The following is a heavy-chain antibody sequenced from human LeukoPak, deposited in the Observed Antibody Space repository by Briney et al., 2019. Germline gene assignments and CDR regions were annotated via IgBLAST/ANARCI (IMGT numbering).Heavy chain of an antibody. D-gene: IGHD6-6*01. V-gene: IGHV1-69*06. CDR1: GGTFSSYA. CDR2: IIPIFGTA. CDR3: ARSYSSSLIFDC. Sequence: GASVKVSCKASGGTFSSYAISWVRQAPGQGLEWMGGIIPIFGTANYAQKFQGRVTITADKSTSTAYMELSSLRSEDTAVYYCARSYSSSLIFDCWGQGTLVTVSS. J-gene: IGHJ4*02.